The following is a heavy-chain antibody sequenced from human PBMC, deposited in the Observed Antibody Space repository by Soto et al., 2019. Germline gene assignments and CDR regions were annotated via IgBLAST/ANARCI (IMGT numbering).Heavy chain of an antibody. J-gene: IGHJ4*02. V-gene: IGHV1-69*02. D-gene: IGHD3-16*01. Sequence: QVQLVQSGAEVKKPGSSVKVSCRASGDTFTNDTITWVRQAPGQGLVWMGRLIPILGLANYAQKFRGRVTISADKSTTTAYMELRSLRSEDTAMYYCARFKLGEDYWGQGTLVTVSS. CDR3: ARFKLGEDY. CDR2: LIPILGLA. CDR1: GDTFTNDT.